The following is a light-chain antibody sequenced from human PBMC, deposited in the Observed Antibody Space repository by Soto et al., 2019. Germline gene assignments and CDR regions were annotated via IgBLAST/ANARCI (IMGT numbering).Light chain of an antibody. J-gene: IGLJ1*01. CDR1: SSEVGGYNY. Sequence: QSVLTQPASVSGSPGQSITISCTGTSSEVGGYNYVSWYQQHPGKAPKLMIYDVSNRPSGVSNRFSGSKSGNTASLTISGLQAEDEADYYCCSYAGSSTFYVFGTGTKVTVL. V-gene: IGLV2-23*02. CDR3: CSYAGSSTFYV. CDR2: DVS.